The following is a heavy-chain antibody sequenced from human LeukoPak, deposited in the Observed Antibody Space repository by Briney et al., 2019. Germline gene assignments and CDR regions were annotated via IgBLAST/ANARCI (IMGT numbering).Heavy chain of an antibody. V-gene: IGHV3-74*01. D-gene: IGHD6-13*01. CDR2: INSDGSST. CDR3: ARGIAAAGDRASDY. J-gene: IGHJ4*02. CDR1: GFTFSSYW. Sequence: GGSLRLSCAASGFTFSSYWMHWVRQAPGKGLVWVSRINSDGSSTSYADSVKGRFTISRDNAKNTLYLQMNSLRAEDTAVYYCARGIAAAGDRASDYWGQGTLVTVSS.